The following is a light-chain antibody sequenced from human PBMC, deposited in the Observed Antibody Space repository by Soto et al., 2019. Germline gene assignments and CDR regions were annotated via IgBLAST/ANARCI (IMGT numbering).Light chain of an antibody. CDR3: QKSSSIPYT. Sequence: DIQMTQSPSSLSVSVGDRVTITCRARQTISTYLNWYQQIPGKAPKLLIYGASNLQNGIPSRFSGSGSGRDFTLTISSLQPEDFATYYCQKSSSIPYTFGQGTKLEIK. CDR2: GAS. V-gene: IGKV1-39*01. CDR1: QTISTY. J-gene: IGKJ2*01.